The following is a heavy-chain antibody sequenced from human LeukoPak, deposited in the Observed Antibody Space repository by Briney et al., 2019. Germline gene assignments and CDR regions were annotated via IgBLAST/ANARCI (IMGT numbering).Heavy chain of an antibody. CDR2: ISSSGGTR. J-gene: IGHJ4*02. D-gene: IGHD6-19*01. CDR3: ATLTVASSFDY. V-gene: IGHV3-48*03. Sequence: PGGSLRLSCAASGFAFSVYEMYWVRQAPGKGLEWVSYISSSGGTRYCADSVKGRFAISRDNAKNSLYLQMNSLRAEDTAVYYCATLTVASSFDYWGQGTLVTVSS. CDR1: GFAFSVYE.